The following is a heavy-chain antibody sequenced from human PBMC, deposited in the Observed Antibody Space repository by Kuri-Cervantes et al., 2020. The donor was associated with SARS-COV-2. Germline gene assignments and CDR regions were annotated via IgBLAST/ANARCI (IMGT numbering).Heavy chain of an antibody. Sequence: ESLKISCAVYGGSFNNYYWTWVRQSPGKGLEWIGEIKDRGSTHHNPSLESRVTLSIDTCKNQFSLKLSSVTAADTAVYYCARTPYSSGWHGGWFDPWGQGTLVTVSS. CDR2: IKDRGST. D-gene: IGHD6-19*01. CDR3: ARTPYSSGWHGGWFDP. CDR1: GGSFNNYY. J-gene: IGHJ5*02. V-gene: IGHV4-34*01.